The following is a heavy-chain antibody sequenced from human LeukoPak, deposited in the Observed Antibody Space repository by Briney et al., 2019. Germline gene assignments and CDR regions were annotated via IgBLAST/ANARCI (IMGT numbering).Heavy chain of an antibody. J-gene: IGHJ4*02. D-gene: IGHD3-9*01. Sequence: ASVKVSCKASGYTFTGYYMHWVRQAPGQGLEWMGWINPNSGGTNYAQNFQGRVTMTRNTSISTAYMELSSLRSEDTAVYYCARGGEYYDILDYWGQGTLVTVSS. V-gene: IGHV1-2*02. CDR2: INPNSGGT. CDR3: ARGGEYYDILDY. CDR1: GYTFTGYY.